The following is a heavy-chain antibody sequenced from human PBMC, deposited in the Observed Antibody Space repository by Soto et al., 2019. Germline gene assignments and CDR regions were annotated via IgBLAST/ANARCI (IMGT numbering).Heavy chain of an antibody. V-gene: IGHV2-70*01. CDR2: IDWDDDK. CDR3: ARIHYYDSSGYDGMDV. CDR1: GFSLSTSGMC. D-gene: IGHD3-22*01. J-gene: IGHJ6*02. Sequence: SGPTLVNPTQTLTLTCTFSGFSLSTSGMCVSWIRQPPGKALEWLALIDWDDDKYYSTSLKTRLTISKDTSRNQVVLTMTNMDPVYTATYYCARIHYYDSSGYDGMDVWGQGTTVTVSS.